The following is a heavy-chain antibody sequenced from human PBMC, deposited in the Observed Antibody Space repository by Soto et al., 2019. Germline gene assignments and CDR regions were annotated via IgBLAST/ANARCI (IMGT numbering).Heavy chain of an antibody. V-gene: IGHV3-23*01. CDR3: ASSSRGWFDP. CDR2: ISGSGGST. Sequence: EVQLLESGGGLVQPGGSLRLSCAASGFTFSSYAMSWVRQAPGKGLEWVSAISGSGGSTYYADSVKGRFTISRDNAKNSLYLQMNSLRAEDTAVYYCASSSRGWFDPWGQGTLVTVSS. D-gene: IGHD6-6*01. CDR1: GFTFSSYA. J-gene: IGHJ5*02.